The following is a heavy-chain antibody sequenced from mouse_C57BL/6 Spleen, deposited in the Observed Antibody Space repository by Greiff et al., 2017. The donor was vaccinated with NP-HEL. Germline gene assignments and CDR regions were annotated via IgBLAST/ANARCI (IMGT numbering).Heavy chain of an antibody. CDR1: GFTFSSYT. J-gene: IGHJ4*01. V-gene: IGHV5-9*01. Sequence: EVQGVESGGGLVKPGGSLKLSCAASGFTFSSYTMSWVRQTPEKRLEWVATISGGGGNTYYPDSVKGRFTISRDNAKNTLYLQMSSLRSEDTALYYCARHRAYNYAMDYWGQGTSVTVSS. CDR2: ISGGGGNT. CDR3: ARHRAYNYAMDY. D-gene: IGHD6-5*01.